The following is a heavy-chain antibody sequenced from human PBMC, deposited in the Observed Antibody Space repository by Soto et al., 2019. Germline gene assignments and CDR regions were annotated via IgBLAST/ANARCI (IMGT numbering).Heavy chain of an antibody. CDR3: ARMQYYYDSSGPRKNWFDP. D-gene: IGHD3-22*01. Sequence: SETLSLTCTVSGGSASSGSYYWSGIRHPPGKGLEWIGYIYYSGSTNYNPSLKSRVTISVDTSKNQFSLKLSSVTAADTAVYYCARMQYYYDSSGPRKNWFDPWGQGTLVTVSS. J-gene: IGHJ5*02. CDR2: IYYSGST. V-gene: IGHV4-61*01. CDR1: GGSASSGSYY.